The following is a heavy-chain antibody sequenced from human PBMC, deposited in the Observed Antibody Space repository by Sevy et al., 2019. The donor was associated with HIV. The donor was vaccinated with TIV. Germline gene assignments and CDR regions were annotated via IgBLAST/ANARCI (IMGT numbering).Heavy chain of an antibody. CDR1: GYTSTNYG. J-gene: IGHJ4*02. V-gene: IGHV1-18*04. CDR3: ATYRTDNSCWFHFDH. D-gene: IGHD6-13*01. CDR2: ISVYNDNT. Sequence: ASVKVSCKASGYTSTNYGISWVRQAPGQGLEWMGWISVYNDNTKYAQKVQGRITMTTDTSTSTAYMDLRSLRSDGSAVYYCATYRTDNSCWFHFDHWGQGTLVTVSS.